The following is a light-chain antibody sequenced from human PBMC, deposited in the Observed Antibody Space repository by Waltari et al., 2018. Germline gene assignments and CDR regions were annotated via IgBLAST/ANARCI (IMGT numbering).Light chain of an antibody. J-gene: IGKJ5*01. CDR2: DAS. CDR3: QQRSNWPPA. CDR1: QSVSSY. Sequence: EIVLTQSPATLSLSPGERHTLSCRASQSVSSYLAWYQQKPGQAPRLLIYDASNRATGIPARFSGSGSGTDFTLTISSLEPEDFAVYYCQQRSNWPPAFGQGTRLEIK. V-gene: IGKV3-11*01.